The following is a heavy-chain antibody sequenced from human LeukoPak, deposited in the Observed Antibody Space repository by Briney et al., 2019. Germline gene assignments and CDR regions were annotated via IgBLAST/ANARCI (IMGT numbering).Heavy chain of an antibody. CDR3: ARDGYGEKFDY. J-gene: IGHJ4*02. D-gene: IGHD4-17*01. V-gene: IGHV3-7*01. CDR1: GFTFNTYW. CDR2: IKEDGSEK. Sequence: GGSLRLSCTASGFTFNTYWMTWVRQAPGKGLEWVANIKEDGSEKVYVDSLKGRFTISRDNAKNALFLQMNSLRVEDTAVYYCARDGYGEKFDYWGQGTLVTVSS.